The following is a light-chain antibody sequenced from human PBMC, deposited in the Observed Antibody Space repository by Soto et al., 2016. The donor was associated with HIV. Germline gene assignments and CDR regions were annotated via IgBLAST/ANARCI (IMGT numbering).Light chain of an antibody. J-gene: IGKJ4*01. CDR2: AAS. Sequence: DIKMTQSPSSLSASVGDRVTITCRASQGISNYLAWYQQKPGKVPKLLIYAASALHSGVPSRFRGSGSGTHFTLTISSLQPEDVGTYYCQKYESAPRTFGGGTKVEIK. CDR1: QGISNY. CDR3: QKYESAPRT. V-gene: IGKV1-27*01.